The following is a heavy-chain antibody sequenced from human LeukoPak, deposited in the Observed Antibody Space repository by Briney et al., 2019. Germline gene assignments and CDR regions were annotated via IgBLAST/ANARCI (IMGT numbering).Heavy chain of an antibody. Sequence: GGSLRLSCAASGFTFSNYWMHWVRQAPGKGLVWVSRINSDGSSTSYADSVKGRFTISRDNAKNTLYLQMNSLRAEDTAVYYCARDGCSGGSCHYYFDYWGQGTLVTVSS. CDR2: INSDGSST. CDR3: ARDGCSGGSCHYYFDY. CDR1: GFTFSNYW. J-gene: IGHJ4*02. V-gene: IGHV3-74*01. D-gene: IGHD2-15*01.